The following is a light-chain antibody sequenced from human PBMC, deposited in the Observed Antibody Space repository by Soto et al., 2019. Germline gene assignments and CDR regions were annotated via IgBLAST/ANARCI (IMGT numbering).Light chain of an antibody. CDR1: TGGVSTTHY. V-gene: IGLV7-46*01. Sequence: QAVVTQEPSLIVSPGGTVTLTCGSSTGGVSTTHYPYWFQQKPGQAPRTLIHDTSNRHSWTPARFSGSLLGGKAALTLSGAQAEDEADYYCSLSFDGARSVVFGGGTKVTV. CDR2: DTS. J-gene: IGLJ2*01. CDR3: SLSFDGARSVV.